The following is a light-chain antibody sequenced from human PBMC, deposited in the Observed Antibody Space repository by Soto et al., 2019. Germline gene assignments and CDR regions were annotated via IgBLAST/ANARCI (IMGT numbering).Light chain of an antibody. J-gene: IGKJ3*01. CDR2: DAS. CDR1: QGINSA. V-gene: IGKV1-13*02. CDR3: QQFDSYPF. Sequence: AIQLTQSPSSLSASVGDRVTITCRASQGINSALAWYQQKPGKAPNLLIYDASSLEGGVPSRFSGSGSGTYFTLTISSLQPEDSATYLGQQFDSYPFFGPGTKVDIK.